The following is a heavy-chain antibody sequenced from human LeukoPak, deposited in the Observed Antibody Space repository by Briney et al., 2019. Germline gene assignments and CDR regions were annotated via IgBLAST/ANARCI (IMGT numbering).Heavy chain of an antibody. CDR3: AKPVGYCSSTSCYTRDYFDY. Sequence: PGGSLRLSCAASGFTFSSYGTHWVRQAPGKGLEWVAFIRYDGSNKYYADSVKGRFTISRDNSKNTLYLQMNSLRAEDTAVYYCAKPVGYCSSTSCYTRDYFDYWGQGTLVTVSS. CDR2: IRYDGSNK. D-gene: IGHD2-2*02. J-gene: IGHJ4*02. CDR1: GFTFSSYG. V-gene: IGHV3-30*02.